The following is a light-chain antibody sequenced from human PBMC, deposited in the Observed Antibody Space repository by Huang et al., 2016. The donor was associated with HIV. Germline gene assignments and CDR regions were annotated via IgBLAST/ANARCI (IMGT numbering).Light chain of an antibody. CDR1: QTISSY. CDR3: QQSYGAPWT. Sequence: DIQLTQSPSSLSASEGDRVTITCRASQTISSYLNGYQQKPGKAPKLLIYAASSLQSGVPSRFSGSGSGTDFTLTVSSLQPEDFGTFYCQQSYGAPWTFGQGTKVEIK. V-gene: IGKV1-39*01. CDR2: AAS. J-gene: IGKJ1*01.